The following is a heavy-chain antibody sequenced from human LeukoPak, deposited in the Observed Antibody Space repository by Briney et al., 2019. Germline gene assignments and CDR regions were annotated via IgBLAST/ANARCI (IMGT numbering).Heavy chain of an antibody. CDR3: AKIPYYYDSSGYYW. Sequence: PGGSLRLSCGASGFTFSSYGMHWVRQAPGKGLEWVAFIRYDGSNKYYADSVKGRFTISRDNSKNTLYLQMNSLRAEDTAVYYCAKIPYYYDSSGYYWGGQGTLVTVSS. J-gene: IGHJ4*02. CDR1: GFTFSSYG. V-gene: IGHV3-30*02. D-gene: IGHD3-22*01. CDR2: IRYDGSNK.